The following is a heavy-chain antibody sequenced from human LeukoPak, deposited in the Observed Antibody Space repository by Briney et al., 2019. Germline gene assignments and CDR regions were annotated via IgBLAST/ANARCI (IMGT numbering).Heavy chain of an antibody. Sequence: PGGSLRLSCAASGFTFSSYAMHWVRQAPGKGLEWVAVISYDGSNKYYADSVKGRFTISRDNSKNTLYLQMNSLRAEDTAVYYCARDMPLYPASIAAAGHWGQGTLVTVSS. V-gene: IGHV3-30-3*01. J-gene: IGHJ4*02. CDR2: ISYDGSNK. D-gene: IGHD6-13*01. CDR1: GFTFSSYA. CDR3: ARDMPLYPASIAAAGH.